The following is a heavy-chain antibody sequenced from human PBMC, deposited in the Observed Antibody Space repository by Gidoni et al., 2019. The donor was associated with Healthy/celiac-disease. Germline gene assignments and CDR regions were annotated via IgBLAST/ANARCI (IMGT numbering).Heavy chain of an antibody. Sequence: EVQMLESGGGLVQPGGSLRLSWAASGFNFSSYAMSWVRQAPGKGLEWVSAISGSGGSTYYADSVKGRFTISRDNSKNTLYLQMNSLRAEDTAVYYCAKVRGGYSYGTPGYWGQGTLVTVSS. CDR1: GFNFSSYA. CDR2: ISGSGGST. V-gene: IGHV3-23*01. CDR3: AKVRGGYSYGTPGY. D-gene: IGHD5-18*01. J-gene: IGHJ4*02.